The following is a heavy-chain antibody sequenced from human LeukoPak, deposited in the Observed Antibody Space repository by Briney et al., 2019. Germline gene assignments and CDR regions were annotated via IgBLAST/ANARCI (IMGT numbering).Heavy chain of an antibody. CDR2: VSAHGLDK. CDR3: ARAFTPGIRKALWIGDSL. D-gene: IGHD3-10*01. J-gene: IGHJ4*02. CDR1: GFTFSSYA. V-gene: IGHV3-30*04. Sequence: GGSLRLSCAASGFTFSSYAMHWVRQAPGKGLEWLAVVSAHGLDKFYASSVRGRFTISKVTSKNTLSLQMNSLRSDDSGVYYCARAFTPGIRKALWIGDSLWDQGTLVTVSS.